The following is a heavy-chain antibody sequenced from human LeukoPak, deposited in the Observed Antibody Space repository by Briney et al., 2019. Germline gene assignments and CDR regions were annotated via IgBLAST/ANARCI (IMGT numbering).Heavy chain of an antibody. CDR3: ARDSYYYDSSGYYMDV. J-gene: IGHJ6*03. CDR2: ISSSSSTI. V-gene: IGHV3-48*01. D-gene: IGHD3-22*01. CDR1: GFTVSSYS. Sequence: AGGSLRLSCAASGFTVSSYSMNWVRQAPGKRLEWVSYISSSSSTIYYADSVKGRFTISRDNAKNSLYLQMNSLRAEDTAVYYCARDSYYYDSSGYYMDVWGKGTTVTVSS.